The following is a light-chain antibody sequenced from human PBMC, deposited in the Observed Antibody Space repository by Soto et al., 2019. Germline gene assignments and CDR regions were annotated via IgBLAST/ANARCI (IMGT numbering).Light chain of an antibody. CDR1: QSVGGSF. V-gene: IGKV3-20*01. J-gene: IGKJ1*01. CDR2: GAS. CDR3: QQYGSSPVT. Sequence: EVVLTQSPGTLSLSPGERATFSCRASQSVGGSFLAWYQQKPGQAPRLLIYGASSRATGIPDRFSGSGSGADFTVTITRLEPEDFAVYYCQQYGSSPVTFVQGTKVEIK.